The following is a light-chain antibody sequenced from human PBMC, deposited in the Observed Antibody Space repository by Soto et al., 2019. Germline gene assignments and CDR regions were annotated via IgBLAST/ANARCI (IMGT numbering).Light chain of an antibody. CDR2: DAT. J-gene: IGLJ3*02. CDR1: TGAVTSGHY. CDR3: LLSYSGARV. V-gene: IGLV7-46*01. Sequence: QAVVTQEPSLTVSPGGTVTLTCGSTTGAVTSGHYPYWFQQKPGQAPRTLIYDATNKQSWTPARFSGSLLGGKAALTLSGAQPEDEAEYYCLLSYSGARVFGGGTKVTVL.